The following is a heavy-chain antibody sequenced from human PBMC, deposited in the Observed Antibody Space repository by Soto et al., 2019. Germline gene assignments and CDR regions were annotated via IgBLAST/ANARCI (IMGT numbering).Heavy chain of an antibody. V-gene: IGHV4-59*01. CDR2: MYSSGGN. CDR1: GASISSYY. Sequence: SETLSLTCSVSGASISSYYWRWIRQSPGKGLEFIGCMYSSGGNNYNPALKNRITISRDTSKNQLSLKLTSMTAADTAVYFCGTRQYSLVTPMDIWGQGTTVTVSS. CDR3: GTRQYSLVTPMDI. J-gene: IGHJ6*02. D-gene: IGHD4-4*01.